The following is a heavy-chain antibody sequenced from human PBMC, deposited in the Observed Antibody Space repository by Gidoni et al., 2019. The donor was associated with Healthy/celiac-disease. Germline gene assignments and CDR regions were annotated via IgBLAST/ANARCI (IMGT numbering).Heavy chain of an antibody. CDR2: IFSNDEK. V-gene: IGHV2-26*01. CDR3: ARTQRVYGIDAFDI. CDR1: GFSLSNARMG. J-gene: IGHJ3*02. Sequence: QVTLKESGPVLVKPTATLTLTCTVSGFSLSNARMGVSCIRQPPGKALEWLAHIFSNDEKSYRTSLKSRLTISKDTSKSQVVLTMTNMDPVDTATYYCARTQRVYGIDAFDIWGQGTMVTVSS. D-gene: IGHD3-10*01.